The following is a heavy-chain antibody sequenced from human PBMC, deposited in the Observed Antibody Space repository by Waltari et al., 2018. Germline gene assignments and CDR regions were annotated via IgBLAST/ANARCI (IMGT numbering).Heavy chain of an antibody. Sequence: QVQLQESGPGLVKPSETLSLTCAVSGYSISSGYYWGWIRQPPGKGLEWIGSIYHSGSTYHNPSLKSRVTISVDTSKNQFSLKLSSVTAADTAVYYCARQYVWELHSVYWFDPWGQGTLVTVSS. J-gene: IGHJ5*02. CDR1: GYSISSGYY. CDR2: IYHSGST. V-gene: IGHV4-38-2*01. D-gene: IGHD1-26*01. CDR3: ARQYVWELHSVYWFDP.